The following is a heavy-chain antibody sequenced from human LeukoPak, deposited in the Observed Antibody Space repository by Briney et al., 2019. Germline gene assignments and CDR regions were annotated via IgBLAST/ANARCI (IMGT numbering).Heavy chain of an antibody. CDR1: GGSFSGYY. J-gene: IGHJ4*02. D-gene: IGHD3-22*01. V-gene: IGHV4-34*01. CDR3: ARRRGYYYDSSGYFFDY. Sequence: SETLSLTCAVYGGSFSGYYWSWIRQPPGKGLEWIGEINHSGSTNYNPSLKSRVTISVDTSKNQFSLKLSSVTAADTAVYYCARRRGYYYDSSGYFFDYWGQGTLVTVSS. CDR2: INHSGST.